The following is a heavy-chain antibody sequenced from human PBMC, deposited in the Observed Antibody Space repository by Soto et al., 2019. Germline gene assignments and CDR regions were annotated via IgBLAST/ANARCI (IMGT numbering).Heavy chain of an antibody. J-gene: IGHJ6*01. Sequence: GASVKVSCKASGYTFTSYAMHWVRQAPGQRLEWMGWINAGNGSTKYSQKFQGRVTITRDTSASTAYMELSSLRSEDTAVYYCARADYDFWSGSFSYRMDVWAQGTTVTVSS. D-gene: IGHD3-3*01. CDR2: INAGNGST. CDR3: ARADYDFWSGSFSYRMDV. CDR1: GYTFTSYA. V-gene: IGHV1-3*01.